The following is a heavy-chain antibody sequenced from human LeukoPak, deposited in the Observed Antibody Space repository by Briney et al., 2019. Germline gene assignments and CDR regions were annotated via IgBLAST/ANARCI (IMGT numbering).Heavy chain of an antibody. CDR1: GFTFSRYW. J-gene: IGHJ4*02. Sequence: GGSLRLSCAASGFTFSRYWMHWVRQAPGKGLVWVSRISSDGSSTIYADSVKGRFSISRDNAKNTLYPQMNSLRAEDTAVYYCARDLTAILDYWGQGTLVTVSS. V-gene: IGHV3-74*01. CDR2: ISSDGSST. CDR3: ARDLTAILDY. D-gene: IGHD5-18*01.